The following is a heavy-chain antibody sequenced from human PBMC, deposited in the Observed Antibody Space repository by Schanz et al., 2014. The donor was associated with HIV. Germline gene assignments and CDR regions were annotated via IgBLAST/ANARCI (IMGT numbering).Heavy chain of an antibody. CDR2: ISYDGSNK. D-gene: IGHD2-2*01. J-gene: IGHJ6*02. CDR3: ARDLGIVVVPATGAGMDV. V-gene: IGHV3-30*03. CDR1: GLTFSSYG. Sequence: QVQLVESGGGVVQPGRSLRLSCAASGLTFSSYGMHWVRQAPGKGLEWVAVISYDGSNKYYTDSVKGRFTISRDNSKNTLYLQMNSLRAEDTAVYYCARDLGIVVVPATGAGMDVWGQGTTVTVSS.